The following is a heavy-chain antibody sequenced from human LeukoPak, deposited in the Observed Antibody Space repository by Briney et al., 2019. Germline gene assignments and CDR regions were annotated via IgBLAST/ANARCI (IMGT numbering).Heavy chain of an antibody. CDR2: ISGSGGST. Sequence: GGSLRLSCAASGFTFSSYAMSWVRQAPGKGLEWVSAISGSGGSTCYADSVKGRFTISRDNSKNTLYLQMNSPRAEDTAVYYCAKPGSGWYLDAGNYWGQGTLVTVSS. J-gene: IGHJ4*02. D-gene: IGHD6-19*01. CDR3: AKPGSGWYLDAGNY. V-gene: IGHV3-23*01. CDR1: GFTFSSYA.